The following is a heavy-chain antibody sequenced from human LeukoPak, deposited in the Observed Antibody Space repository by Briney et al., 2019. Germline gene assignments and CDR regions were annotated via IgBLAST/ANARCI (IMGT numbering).Heavy chain of an antibody. D-gene: IGHD2-21*02. CDR2: ISSSSSYI. J-gene: IGHJ4*02. CDR1: GFTFSSYS. Sequence: GGSLRLSCAASGFTFSSYSMNWVRQAPGKGLEWVSSISSSSSYIYYADSVKGRFTISRDNAKNSLYLQMNSLRAEDTAVYYCARGDSVVTARFDYWGQGTLVTVSP. V-gene: IGHV3-21*01. CDR3: ARGDSVVTARFDY.